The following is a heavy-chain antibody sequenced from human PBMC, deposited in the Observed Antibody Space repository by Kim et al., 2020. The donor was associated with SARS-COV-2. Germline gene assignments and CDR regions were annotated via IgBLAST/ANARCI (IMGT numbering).Heavy chain of an antibody. CDR3: ARGEVTDYYGMDV. D-gene: IGHD3-3*01. CDR2: IYYSGST. V-gene: IGHV4-59*13. Sequence: SETLSLTCTVSGGSISSYYWSWIRQPPGKGLEWIGYIYYSGSTNYNPSLKSRVTISVDTSKNQFSLKLSSVTAADTAVYYCARGEVTDYYGMDVWGQGTPVTVSS. CDR1: GGSISSYY. J-gene: IGHJ6*02.